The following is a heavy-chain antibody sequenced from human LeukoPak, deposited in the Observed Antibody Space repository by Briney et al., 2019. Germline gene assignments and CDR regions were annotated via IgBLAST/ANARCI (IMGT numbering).Heavy chain of an antibody. D-gene: IGHD3-10*01. J-gene: IGHJ5*02. Sequence: GGSLRLSCAASGFTFSSYGMHWVRQAPGKGLEWVAVIWYDGSNKYYADSVKGRFTISRDNSKNTLYLQMNSLRAEDTAVYYCARDLVTMVRGSSMGAPWFDPWGQGTLVTVSS. CDR2: IWYDGSNK. CDR3: ARDLVTMVRGSSMGAPWFDP. V-gene: IGHV3-33*01. CDR1: GFTFSSYG.